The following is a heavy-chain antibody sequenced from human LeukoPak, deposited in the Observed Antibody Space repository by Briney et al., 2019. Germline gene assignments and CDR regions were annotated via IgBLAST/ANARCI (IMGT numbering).Heavy chain of an antibody. J-gene: IGHJ5*02. CDR3: ARPFTGSSAWFDP. Sequence: SETLSLTCAVYGGSFSGYYWGWIRQPPGKGLEWIGSIYYSGRTYYNPSLKSRATISVDTSKSQFSLKLSSVTAADTAVYYCARPFTGSSAWFDPWGQGTLVTVSS. CDR2: IYYSGRT. D-gene: IGHD3-22*01. CDR1: GGSFSGYY. V-gene: IGHV4-34*01.